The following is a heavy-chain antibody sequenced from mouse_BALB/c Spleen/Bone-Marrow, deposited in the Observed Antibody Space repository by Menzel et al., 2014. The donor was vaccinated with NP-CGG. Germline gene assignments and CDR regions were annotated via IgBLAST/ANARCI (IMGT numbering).Heavy chain of an antibody. CDR3: ARKGAMITHYYAMDY. CDR2: ISNGSSTI. Sequence: VEPGGGLVQPGGSRKLSCAASGFTFSSFGMHWVRQAPEKGLEWVAYISNGSSTIYYADTVKGRFTISRDNPKNTLFLRMTSLRSEDTAMYYCARKGAMITHYYAMDYWGQGTSVTVSS. CDR1: GFTFSSFG. D-gene: IGHD2-4*01. J-gene: IGHJ4*01. V-gene: IGHV5-17*02.